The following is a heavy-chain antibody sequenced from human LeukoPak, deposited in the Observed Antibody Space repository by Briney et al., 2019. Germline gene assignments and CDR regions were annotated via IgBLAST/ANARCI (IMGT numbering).Heavy chain of an antibody. Sequence: GGSLRLSCAPSGFTFSSYEMNWVRRAPGKGGEWVSYISSSGSTIYYADSVKGRFTISRDNAKNSLYLQMNSLRAEDTAVYYCAREMGLELESDAFDIWGQGTMVTVSS. D-gene: IGHD1-7*01. CDR2: ISSSGSTI. V-gene: IGHV3-48*03. CDR1: GFTFSSYE. J-gene: IGHJ3*02. CDR3: AREMGLELESDAFDI.